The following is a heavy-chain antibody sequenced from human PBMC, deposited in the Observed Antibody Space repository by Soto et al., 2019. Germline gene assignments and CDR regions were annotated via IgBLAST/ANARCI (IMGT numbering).Heavy chain of an antibody. CDR1: SGSISSSNW. Sequence: QVQLQESGPGLVKPSGTLSLTCAVSSGSISSSNWWSWVRQPPGKRLEWIGEIYHSGSTNDNPSFKGRVTLSVDKSKNQFSLKLSSVTAADTAVYYCASQNHSRVYWGQGTLATVSS. V-gene: IGHV4-4*02. J-gene: IGHJ4*02. CDR2: IYHSGST. D-gene: IGHD3-10*01. CDR3: ASQNHSRVY.